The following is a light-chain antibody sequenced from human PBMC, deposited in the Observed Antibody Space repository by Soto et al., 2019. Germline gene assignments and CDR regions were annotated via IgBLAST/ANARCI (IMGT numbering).Light chain of an antibody. CDR3: SSYAGSNNLV. V-gene: IGLV2-8*01. Sequence: QSVLTQPPSASGSPGQSVTISCTGTSSDVGAYNYVSWYQQHPGKAPKLIIYEVTKRPSGVPDRFSGSKSGNTASLTVSGLQADDESDYYCSSYAGSNNLVFGGGTKLNV. CDR2: EVT. CDR1: SSDVGAYNY. J-gene: IGLJ2*01.